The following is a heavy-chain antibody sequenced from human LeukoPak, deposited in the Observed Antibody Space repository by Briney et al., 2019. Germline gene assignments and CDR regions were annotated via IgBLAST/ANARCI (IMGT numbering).Heavy chain of an antibody. CDR1: DGSITNSRYY. V-gene: IGHV4-39*01. CDR3: AKQTGSGLFILP. Sequence: PSETLSLTCTVSDGSITNSRYYWGWIRQPPGKGLEWIGSIYYTGNTYYNASLKSRVTISIDTSKNQFSLKLTSVTAADTAVYYCAKQTGSGLFILPGGQGTLVTVSS. D-gene: IGHD3/OR15-3a*01. CDR2: IYYTGNT. J-gene: IGHJ4*02.